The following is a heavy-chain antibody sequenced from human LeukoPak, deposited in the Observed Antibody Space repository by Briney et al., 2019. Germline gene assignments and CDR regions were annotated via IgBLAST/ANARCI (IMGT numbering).Heavy chain of an antibody. D-gene: IGHD3-9*01. CDR1: GFTFDDYA. CDR2: ISWNSGSI. Sequence: GRSLRLSCAASGFTFDDYAMHWVRQAPGKGLEWVSGISWNSGSIGYADSVKGRFTISRDNAKNSLYLQMNSLRAEDMALYYCAKDNDDILTGLFDHWGQGTLVTVSS. V-gene: IGHV3-9*03. J-gene: IGHJ4*02. CDR3: AKDNDDILTGLFDH.